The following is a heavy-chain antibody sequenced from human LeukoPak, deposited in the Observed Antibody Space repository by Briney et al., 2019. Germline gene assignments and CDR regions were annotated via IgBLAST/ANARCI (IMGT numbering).Heavy chain of an antibody. Sequence: SQTLSLTCTVSGGSISSGSYYWSWIRQPAGKGLEWIGRIYTSGSTNYNPSLKSRVTISVDTSKNQFSLKLSSVTAADTAVYYCAREGNFSGGRWYFDYWGPGTLVTVSS. V-gene: IGHV4-61*02. CDR2: IYTSGST. CDR3: AREGNFSGGRWYFDY. D-gene: IGHD2-15*01. CDR1: GGSISSGSYY. J-gene: IGHJ4*02.